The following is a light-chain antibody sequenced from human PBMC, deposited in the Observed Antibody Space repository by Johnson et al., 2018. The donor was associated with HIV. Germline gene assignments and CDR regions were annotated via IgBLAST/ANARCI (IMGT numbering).Light chain of an antibody. CDR3: GTWDSGLRPGYL. Sequence: QSVLTQPPSVSAAPGQKVTISCSGSSSNIGNNYVSWYQQLPGTAPKLLICENNKRPSGIPDRFSGSKSGTSATLDITGLQTGDEADYYCGTWDSGLRPGYLFGTGTKVTV. CDR2: ENN. V-gene: IGLV1-51*02. J-gene: IGLJ1*01. CDR1: SSNIGNNY.